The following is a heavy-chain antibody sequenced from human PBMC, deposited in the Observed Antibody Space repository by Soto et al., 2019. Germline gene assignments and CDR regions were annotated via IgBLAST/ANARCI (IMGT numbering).Heavy chain of an antibody. CDR1: GFTFSSYA. D-gene: IGHD2-15*01. V-gene: IGHV3-23*01. Sequence: PGGSLRLSCAASGFTFSSYAMSWVRQAPGKGLEWVSGISGSGGSTYYADSVKGRFTISRDNSKNTLYLQMNSLRAEDTAVYYCAKKGTPTVYYYYGMDVWGQGTTVTVSS. J-gene: IGHJ6*02. CDR2: ISGSGGST. CDR3: AKKGTPTVYYYYGMDV.